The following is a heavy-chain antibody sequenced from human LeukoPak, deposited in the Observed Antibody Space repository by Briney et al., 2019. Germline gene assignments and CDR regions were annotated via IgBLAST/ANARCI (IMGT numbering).Heavy chain of an antibody. CDR1: GGTFSSYA. CDR2: FDPEDGET. CDR3: ATFNSYYDFWSDY. D-gene: IGHD3-3*01. V-gene: IGHV1-24*01. Sequence: ASVTVSCKASGGTFSSYAISWVRQAPGKGLEWMGGFDPEDGETIYAQKFQGRVTMTEDTSTDTAYMELSSLRSEDTAVYYCATFNSYYDFWSDYWGQGTLVTVSS. J-gene: IGHJ4*02.